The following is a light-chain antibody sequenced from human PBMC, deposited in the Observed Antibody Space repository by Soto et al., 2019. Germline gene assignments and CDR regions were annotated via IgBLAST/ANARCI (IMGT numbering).Light chain of an antibody. CDR1: KTVLYSSNNKNY. J-gene: IGKJ2*01. V-gene: IGKV4-1*01. CDR3: QQYYSTPHT. CDR2: WAS. Sequence: DIVMTQSPDSLAVSLGERATINCKSSKTVLYSSNNKNYLAWYLQKPGQPPKLLIYWASTRESGVPDRFSGSGSGTDFTLTISSLQAEDVAVYYCQQYYSTPHTFGQGTKLEI.